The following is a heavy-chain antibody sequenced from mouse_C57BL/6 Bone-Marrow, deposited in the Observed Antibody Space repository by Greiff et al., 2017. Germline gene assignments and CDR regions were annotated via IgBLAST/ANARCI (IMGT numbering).Heavy chain of an antibody. CDR3: ARWYYGSSPFAY. D-gene: IGHD1-1*01. V-gene: IGHV5-6*01. CDR2: ISSGGSYT. Sequence: EVKLVESGGDLVKPGGSLKLSCAASGFTFSSYGMSWVRQTPDKRLEWVATISSGGSYTYYPDSVKGRFTISRDNAKNTLYLQMSSLKSEDTAMYYCARWYYGSSPFAYWGQGTLVTVSA. CDR1: GFTFSSYG. J-gene: IGHJ3*01.